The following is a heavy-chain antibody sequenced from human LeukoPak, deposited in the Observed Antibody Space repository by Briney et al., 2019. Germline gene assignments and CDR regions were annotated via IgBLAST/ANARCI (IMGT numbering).Heavy chain of an antibody. J-gene: IGHJ5*02. V-gene: IGHV4-34*01. Sequence: PSQTLSLTCAVYGGSFSGYYWSWIRQPPGKGLEWIGEINHSGSTSYNPSLKSRVTISVDTSKNQFSLKLSSVTAADTAVYYCARDAAAGHSWGQGTLVTVSS. CDR1: GGSFSGYY. CDR3: ARDAAAGHS. CDR2: INHSGST. D-gene: IGHD6-13*01.